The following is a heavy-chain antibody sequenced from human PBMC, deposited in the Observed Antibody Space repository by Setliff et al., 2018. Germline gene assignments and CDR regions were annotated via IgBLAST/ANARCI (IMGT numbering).Heavy chain of an antibody. D-gene: IGHD3-3*01. CDR1: GDSISSRRNY. V-gene: IGHV4-61*09. J-gene: IGHJ6*03. CDR2: IYTSWST. CDR3: ARMSGFQYIDV. Sequence: SETLSLTCTVSGDSISSRRNYWGWFRQPAGKELEWIGQIYTSWSTNYNPSLKSRVTISLDTSKNQFSLSLTSVTADDTAVYYCARMSGFQYIDVWDKGTTVTVSS.